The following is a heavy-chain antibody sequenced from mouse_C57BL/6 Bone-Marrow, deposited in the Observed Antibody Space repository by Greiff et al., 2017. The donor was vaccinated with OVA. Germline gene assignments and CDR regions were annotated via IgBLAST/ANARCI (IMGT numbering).Heavy chain of an antibody. V-gene: IGHV1-81*01. D-gene: IGHD1-1*01. CDR1: GYTFTSYG. CDR3: ARRLTAVGAMDY. CDR2: IYPRSGNT. Sequence: VKLVESGAELARPGASVKLSCKASGYTFTSYGISWVKQRTGQGLEWIGEIYPRSGNTYYNEKFKDTATLTADKSSSPAYMALRSLTSEDSAVYVGARRLTAVGAMDYWGQGTSVTVAS. J-gene: IGHJ4*01.